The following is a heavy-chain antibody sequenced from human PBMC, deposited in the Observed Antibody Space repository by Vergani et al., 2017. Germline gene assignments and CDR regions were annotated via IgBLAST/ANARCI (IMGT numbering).Heavy chain of an antibody. CDR3: ARSRPYCTSGSCPAI. V-gene: IGHV4-31*11. CDR2: IFYSGTT. Sequence: QVQLQESGPGVVKPSQTLSLTCAVSGRSISSGDHCWTWIRQRPGKGLEWIGYIFYSGTTYDNPSLRSRLTISVDTSQNQFSLKLRSVTAADTAVYYCARSRPYCTSGSCPAIGGQGTLVTVSS. CDR1: GRSISSGDHC. D-gene: IGHD2-15*01. J-gene: IGHJ4*02.